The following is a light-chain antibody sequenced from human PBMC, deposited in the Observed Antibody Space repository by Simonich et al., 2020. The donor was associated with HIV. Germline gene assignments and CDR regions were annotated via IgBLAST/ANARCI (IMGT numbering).Light chain of an antibody. CDR1: QSVLYSSNNKNY. CDR2: WAS. CDR3: QQYYSTPT. J-gene: IGKJ3*01. V-gene: IGKV4-1*01. Sequence: DIVMTQSPDSLAVSLGERATINCKSSQSVLYSSNNKNYLAWYQQKPGQPPKLLIYWASTRESGVPDRFSGSGSGTDFTLTISSLQAEDFATYYCQQYYSTPTFGPGTKVDIK.